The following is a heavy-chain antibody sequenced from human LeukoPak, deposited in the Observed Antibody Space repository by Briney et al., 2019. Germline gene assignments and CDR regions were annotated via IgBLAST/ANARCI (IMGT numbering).Heavy chain of an antibody. J-gene: IGHJ4*02. CDR1: GGSISSGDYY. Sequence: SQTLSLTRTVSGGSISSGDYYWSWIRQPPGKGLEWIGYIYYSGSTYYNPSLKSRVTISVDTSKNQFSLKLSSVTAADTAVYYCARVPRPYDCVWASPFDYWGQGTLVTVSS. V-gene: IGHV4-30-4*01. D-gene: IGHD3-16*01. CDR3: ARVPRPYDCVWASPFDY. CDR2: IYYSGST.